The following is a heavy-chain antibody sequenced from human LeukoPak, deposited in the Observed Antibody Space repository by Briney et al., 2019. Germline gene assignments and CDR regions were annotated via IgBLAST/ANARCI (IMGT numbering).Heavy chain of an antibody. Sequence: GGSLRLSCAASGFTFSSYSMNWVRQAPGKGLEWVSSISSSSSYIYYADSVKSGFTISRDNANNSLYLQMNSLRAEDTAVYYCARDSYYYDSSGYYFDYWGQGTLVTVSS. CDR2: ISSSSSYI. J-gene: IGHJ4*02. D-gene: IGHD3-22*01. CDR1: GFTFSSYS. CDR3: ARDSYYYDSSGYYFDY. V-gene: IGHV3-21*01.